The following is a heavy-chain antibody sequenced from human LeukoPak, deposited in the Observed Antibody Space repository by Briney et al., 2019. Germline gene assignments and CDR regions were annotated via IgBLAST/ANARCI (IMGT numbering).Heavy chain of an antibody. V-gene: IGHV3-23*01. D-gene: IGHD1-1*01. CDR2: ISGSGGST. J-gene: IGHJ6*02. CDR3: AKNAQLERLHYYYYGMDV. Sequence: GGSLRLSCAASGFTFSSYAMSWVRQAPGKGLEWVSAISGSGGSTYYADSVKGRFTISRDNSKNTLYLQMNSLRAEDTAVYYCAKNAQLERLHYYYYGMDVWGQGTTVTVSS. CDR1: GFTFSSYA.